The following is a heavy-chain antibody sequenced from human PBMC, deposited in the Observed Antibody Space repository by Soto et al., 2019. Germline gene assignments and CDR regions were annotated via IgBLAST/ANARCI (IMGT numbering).Heavy chain of an antibody. J-gene: IGHJ5*02. V-gene: IGHV4-59*08. CDR1: GGSISSSF. CDR3: ARLAYSSGSTVWFDP. CDR2: IHFTGST. D-gene: IGHD6-19*01. Sequence: SETLSLTCSVSGGSISSSFWSWIRQPPGKGLEWIGYIHFTGSTNYNPSLKSRATISVDTSKTQFSLKVTSVTAADTAVYFCARLAYSSGSTVWFDPWGQGTLVTVSS.